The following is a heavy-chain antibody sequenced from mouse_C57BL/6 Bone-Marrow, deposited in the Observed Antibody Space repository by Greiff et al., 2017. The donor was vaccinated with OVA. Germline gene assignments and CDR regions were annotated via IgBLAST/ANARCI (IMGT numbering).Heavy chain of an antibody. D-gene: IGHD2-3*01. J-gene: IGHJ3*01. V-gene: IGHV7-1*01. Sequence: EVQLVESGGGLVQSGRSLRLSCATSGFTFSDFYMEWVRQAPGKGLEWIAASRNKANDYTTEYSASVKGRFIVSRDTSQSILYLQMKALRAEDTAIYYCARDDDGYSGFAYWGQGTLVTVSA. CDR1: GFTFSDFY. CDR3: ARDDDGYSGFAY. CDR2: SRNKANDYTT.